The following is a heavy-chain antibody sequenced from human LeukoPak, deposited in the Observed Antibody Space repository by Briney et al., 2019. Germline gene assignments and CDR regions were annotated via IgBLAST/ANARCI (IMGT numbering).Heavy chain of an antibody. CDR2: ISYDGSNK. CDR3: ARSPGFLGSPTLFPP. V-gene: IGHV3-30-3*01. Sequence: GRSLRLSCAASGFTFSSYAMHWVRQAPGKGLEWVAVISYDGSNKYYADSVKGRFTISRDNSKNTLYLQMNSPRAEDTAVYYCARSPGFLGSPTLFPPWGQGTRVTVSS. J-gene: IGHJ5*02. D-gene: IGHD3-3*01. CDR1: GFTFSSYA.